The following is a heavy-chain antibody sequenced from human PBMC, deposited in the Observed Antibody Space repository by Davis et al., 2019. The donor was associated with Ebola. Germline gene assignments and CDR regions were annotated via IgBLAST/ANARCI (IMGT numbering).Heavy chain of an antibody. J-gene: IGHJ6*02. V-gene: IGHV1-8*01. Sequence: ASVKVSCNASGYTFTSYDINWVRQATGQGLEWMGWMNPNTGNTGYAQKFQGRVTMTRNTSISTAYMELTSLRYEDTAVYYCASFRVVGATGPGDYYYGMDVWGQGTTVTVSS. CDR3: ASFRVVGATGPGDYYYGMDV. CDR2: MNPNTGNT. CDR1: GYTFTSYD. D-gene: IGHD1-26*01.